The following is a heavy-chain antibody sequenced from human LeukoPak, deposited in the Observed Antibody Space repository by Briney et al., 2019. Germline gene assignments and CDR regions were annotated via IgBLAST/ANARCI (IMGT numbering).Heavy chain of an antibody. V-gene: IGHV3-21*01. CDR2: ISSSSGYT. CDR3: ARDRGTAMVATG. D-gene: IGHD5-18*01. J-gene: IGHJ4*02. Sequence: GGSLRLSCAASGFTFSSYAMSWGRRAPGEGVEWGSSISSSSGYTYYAPSVKGRFTISRDNPKNSLYLQMNGLRAGDTAVDYCARDRGTAMVATGWGQGTLVTVS. CDR1: GFTFSSYA.